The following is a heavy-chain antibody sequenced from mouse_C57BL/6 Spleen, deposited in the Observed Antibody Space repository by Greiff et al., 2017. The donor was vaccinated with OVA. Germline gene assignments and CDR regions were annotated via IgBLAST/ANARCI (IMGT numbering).Heavy chain of an antibody. CDR1: GYTFTSYW. D-gene: IGHD1-1*01. V-gene: IGHV1-64*01. Sequence: VQLQQPGAELVKPGASVKLSCQASGYTFTSYWMHWVKQRPGQGLEWIGMIHPNSGSTNYNEKFKSKATLTVDKSSSTAYMQLSSLTSEDSAVYYCANYYGSSLYAMDYWGQGTSVTVSS. J-gene: IGHJ4*01. CDR3: ANYYGSSLYAMDY. CDR2: IHPNSGST.